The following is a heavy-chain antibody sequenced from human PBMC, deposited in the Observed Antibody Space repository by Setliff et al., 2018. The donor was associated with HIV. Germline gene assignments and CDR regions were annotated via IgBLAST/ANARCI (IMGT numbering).Heavy chain of an antibody. CDR3: ALKGAYDILTGFPN. CDR2: VIPIFGTA. CDR1: GGTFSNYA. J-gene: IGHJ4*02. Sequence: SVKVSCKASGGTFSNYAISWVRQAPGQGLEWMGRVIPIFGTANYAQKFQGRVTITADKSTDTAYMELSSLRSEDTAVYYCALKGAYDILTGFPNWGQGTLVTVSS. V-gene: IGHV1-69*06. D-gene: IGHD3-9*01.